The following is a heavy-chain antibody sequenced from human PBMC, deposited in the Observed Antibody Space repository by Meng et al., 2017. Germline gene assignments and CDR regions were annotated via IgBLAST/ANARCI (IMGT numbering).Heavy chain of an antibody. CDR2: INTKTGKP. V-gene: IGHV7-4-1*02. J-gene: IGHJ4*02. CDR3: ARAHSSGWYSFFDY. CDR1: GGTFSSYA. D-gene: IGHD6-19*01. Sequence: QGQLVRPGAEVKKPGSPVKVSCKASGGTFSSYAISWVRQAPGQGLEWMGWINTKTGKPTYAQGFTGRLAFSLDTSASTAFLQINSLKAEDTAVYYCARAHSSGWYSFFDYWGQGTLVTVSS.